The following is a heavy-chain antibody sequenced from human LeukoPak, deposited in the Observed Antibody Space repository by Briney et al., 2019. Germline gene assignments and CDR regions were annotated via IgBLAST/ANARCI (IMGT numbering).Heavy chain of an antibody. Sequence: SETLSLTCTVSGGSISTYYWSWIRQPPGKGLEWIGEINHSGSTNYNPSLKSRVTISVDTSKNQFSLKLSSVTAADTAVYYCATGRARYRGQGILVTVSS. CDR2: INHSGST. J-gene: IGHJ4*02. CDR3: ATGRARY. V-gene: IGHV4-34*01. D-gene: IGHD2-15*01. CDR1: GGSISTYY.